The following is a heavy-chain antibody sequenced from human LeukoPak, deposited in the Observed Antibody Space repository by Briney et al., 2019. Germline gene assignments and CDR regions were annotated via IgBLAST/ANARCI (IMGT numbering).Heavy chain of an antibody. Sequence: ASVKVSCKASGYTFTSYDINWVRQATGRGLEWMGWMNPNSGNTSYAQKFQGRVTMTRNTSISTAYMELSSLRSEDTAVYYCARARRYSSSSDYYYYMDVWGKGTTVTVSS. CDR2: MNPNSGNT. CDR1: GYTFTSYD. V-gene: IGHV1-8*01. CDR3: ARARRYSSSSDYYYYMDV. D-gene: IGHD6-6*01. J-gene: IGHJ6*03.